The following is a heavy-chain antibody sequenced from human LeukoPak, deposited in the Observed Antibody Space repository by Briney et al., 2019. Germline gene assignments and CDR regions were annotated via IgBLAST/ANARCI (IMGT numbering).Heavy chain of an antibody. Sequence: SETLSLTCTVSGGSISSGGYYWSWIRQPPGKGLEWIGYIYHSGSTYYNPSLKSRVTISVDRSKNQFSLKLSSVTAADTAVYYCARDRDILTGYPLDYWGQGTLVTVSS. J-gene: IGHJ4*02. CDR3: ARDRDILTGYPLDY. CDR2: IYHSGST. CDR1: GGSISSGGYY. D-gene: IGHD3-9*01. V-gene: IGHV4-30-2*01.